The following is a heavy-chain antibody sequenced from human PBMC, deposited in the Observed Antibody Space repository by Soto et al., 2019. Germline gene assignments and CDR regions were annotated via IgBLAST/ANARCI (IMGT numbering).Heavy chain of an antibody. CDR3: ARDYYGMDV. CDR2: IYYSGST. J-gene: IGHJ6*02. Sequence: SETLSLTCTVSGGSISSYYWSWIRQPPGKGLEWIGSIYYSGSTYYNPSLKSRVTISVDTSKNQFSLKLSSVTAADTAVYYCARDYYGMDVWGQGTTVTVSS. V-gene: IGHV4-59*05. CDR1: GGSISSYY.